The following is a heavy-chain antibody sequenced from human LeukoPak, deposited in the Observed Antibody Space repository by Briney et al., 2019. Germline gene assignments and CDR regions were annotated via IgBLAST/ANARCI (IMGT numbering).Heavy chain of an antibody. J-gene: IGHJ4*02. CDR2: INSDGSDT. D-gene: IGHD6-13*01. CDR3: ARAVGSSYLLKY. CDR1: GFTFRSYW. V-gene: IGHV3-74*01. Sequence: GGSLRLSCAASGFTFRSYWMHWVRQAPGKGLVCVSRINSDGSDTYYADSVKGRFTISRDNAKNTLYLRMRSLSGEDTAVYYCARAVGSSYLLKYWGQGILVSVSS.